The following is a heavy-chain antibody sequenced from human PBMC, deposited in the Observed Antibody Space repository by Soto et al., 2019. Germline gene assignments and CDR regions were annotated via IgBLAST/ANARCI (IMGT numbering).Heavy chain of an antibody. V-gene: IGHV3-64*01. D-gene: IGHD6-6*01. Sequence: EVQLAESGGGLAQPGGSLRISCAASGFTLSGYAMDWVRQAPGMGLEYVSGISSNGVGTYYASSVQGRFTISRENSKNTVYLQMGSLRPEDMAVYYCARRARPDFYYMDVWGKGTTVTVSS. CDR3: ARRARPDFYYMDV. CDR2: ISSNGVGT. J-gene: IGHJ6*03. CDR1: GFTLSGYA.